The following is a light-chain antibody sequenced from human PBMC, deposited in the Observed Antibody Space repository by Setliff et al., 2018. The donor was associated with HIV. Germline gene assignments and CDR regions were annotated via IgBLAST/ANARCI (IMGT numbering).Light chain of an antibody. V-gene: IGLV2-23*01. CDR3: CSSAGSSWM. J-gene: IGLJ3*02. CDR1: RSDVGTYNL. Sequence: QSALTQPAYVSGSPGQSIAISCTATRSDVGTYNLVSWYQQHPGKAPQLVIYEATKRPSGVSGRFSGSKSGNTASLTISGLQAEDEADYYCCSSAGSSWMFGGGTKVTVL. CDR2: EAT.